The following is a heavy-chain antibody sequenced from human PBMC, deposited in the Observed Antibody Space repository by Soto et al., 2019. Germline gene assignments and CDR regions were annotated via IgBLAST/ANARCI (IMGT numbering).Heavy chain of an antibody. CDR3: ARGGFPYDFWSGYYSSPEGKYGMDV. CDR2: INPSGGST. CDR1: GYTSTSYY. V-gene: IGHV1-46*01. J-gene: IGHJ6*02. D-gene: IGHD3-3*01. Sequence: ASVKVSCKASGYTSTSYYMHWVRQAPGQGLEWMGIINPSGGSTSYAQKFQGRVTMTRDTSTSTVYMELSSLRSEDTAVYYCARGGFPYDFWSGYYSSPEGKYGMDVWGQGTTVTVSS.